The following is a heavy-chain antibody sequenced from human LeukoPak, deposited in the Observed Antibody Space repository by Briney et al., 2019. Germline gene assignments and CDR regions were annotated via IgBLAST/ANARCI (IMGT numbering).Heavy chain of an antibody. CDR3: AVGYDSSGYYPAHFDY. D-gene: IGHD3-22*01. CDR1: GGSISSYY. CDR2: IYYSGST. Sequence: PSQTLSLTCTVSGGSISSYYWSWIRHPPGKGLEWIGYIYYSGSTNYNPSLKSRVTISVDTPKNQFSLKLSSVTAADTAVYYCAVGYDSSGYYPAHFDYWGQGTLVTVSS. J-gene: IGHJ4*02. V-gene: IGHV4-59*01.